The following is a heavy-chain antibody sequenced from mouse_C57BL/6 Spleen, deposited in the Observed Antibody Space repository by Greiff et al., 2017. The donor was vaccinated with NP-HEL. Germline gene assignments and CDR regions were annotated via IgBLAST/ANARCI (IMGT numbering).Heavy chain of an antibody. V-gene: IGHV5-17*01. CDR1: GFTFSDYG. J-gene: IGHJ2*01. CDR2: ISSGSSTI. D-gene: IGHD2-4*01. Sequence: EVKLVESGGGLVKPGGSLKLSCAASGFTFSDYGMHWVRQAPEKGLEWVAYISSGSSTIYYADTVKGRFTISRDNAKNTLFLQMTSLRSEDTAMYYCARDDYDGYYFDYWGQGTTLTVSS. CDR3: ARDDYDGYYFDY.